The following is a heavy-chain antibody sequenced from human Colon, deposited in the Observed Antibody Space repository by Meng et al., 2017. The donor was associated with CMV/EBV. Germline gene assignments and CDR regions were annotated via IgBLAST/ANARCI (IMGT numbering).Heavy chain of an antibody. CDR2: IAPIFGTI. CDR1: VDIISSQT. V-gene: IGHV1-69*08. Sequence: VQLVRSGDEVKTPGSSVKVSCKTSVDIISSQTVSWVRQAPGQGLEWMGKIAPIFGTIKYAEKFQGRVTITADHPTSTVYMELISLRSDDAAVYYCARDWAWTHDYWGQGTLVTVSS. CDR3: ARDWAWTHDY. D-gene: IGHD1-1*01. J-gene: IGHJ4*02.